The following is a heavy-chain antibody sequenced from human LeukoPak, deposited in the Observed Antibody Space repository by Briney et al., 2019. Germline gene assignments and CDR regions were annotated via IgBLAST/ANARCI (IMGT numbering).Heavy chain of an antibody. V-gene: IGHV4-59*01. J-gene: IGHJ4*02. D-gene: IGHD3-10*01. CDR1: GGAISGDY. CDR3: AGYGSGSYHKAFDY. CDR2: VHSSGYT. Sequence: SETLSLTCSVSGGAISGDYWAWIRQPPGKGLEWIAYVHSSGYTSYNPSLKSRVTISIDTSKNQFSLKLNSVTAADTAVYYCAGYGSGSYHKAFDYWGQGTLVTVSS.